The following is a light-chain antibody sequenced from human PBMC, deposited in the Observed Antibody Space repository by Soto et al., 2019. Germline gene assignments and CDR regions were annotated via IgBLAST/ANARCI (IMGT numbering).Light chain of an antibody. Sequence: DIQVTQSPSSLSASVGDRVTITCRASQSISVWLAWYQQKPGKAPNLLIYKASTLESGVPSRFSGSGSGTEFTLTISSLQPDDFATYYCQQSNSYPLTIGGGTKVDIK. CDR1: QSISVW. CDR2: KAS. J-gene: IGKJ4*01. CDR3: QQSNSYPLT. V-gene: IGKV1-5*03.